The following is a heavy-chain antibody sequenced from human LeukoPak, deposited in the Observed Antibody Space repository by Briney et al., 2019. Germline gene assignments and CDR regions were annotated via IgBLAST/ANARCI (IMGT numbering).Heavy chain of an antibody. D-gene: IGHD3-10*01. CDR1: GGSISSYY. J-gene: IGHJ5*02. CDR3: ARGSYYPNWFDP. Sequence: KPSETLSLTCTVSGGSISSYYWSWIRQPPGKGLEWIGYIYYSGSTNYNPSLKSRVTISVDTSKNQFSLKLSSVTAADTAVYYCARGSYYPNWFDPWGQGTLVTVSS. CDR2: IYYSGST. V-gene: IGHV4-59*01.